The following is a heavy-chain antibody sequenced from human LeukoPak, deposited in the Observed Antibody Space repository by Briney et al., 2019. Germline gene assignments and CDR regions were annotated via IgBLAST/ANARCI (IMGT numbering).Heavy chain of an antibody. CDR3: ARDMTAMVRYVGY. CDR2: IFPSGGEI. Sequence: PGGSLRLSCAASGFTFSTFAMIWVRQPPGKGLEWVSSIFPSGGEIHYADSVRGRFTISRDNSKSTLSLQMNSLRAEDTALYYCARDMTAMVRYVGYWGQGTLVTVSS. CDR1: GFTFSTFA. D-gene: IGHD3-10*01. J-gene: IGHJ4*02. V-gene: IGHV3-23*01.